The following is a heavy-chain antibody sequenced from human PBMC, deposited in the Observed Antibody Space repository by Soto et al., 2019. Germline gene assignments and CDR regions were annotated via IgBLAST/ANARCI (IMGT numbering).Heavy chain of an antibody. V-gene: IGHV2-5*01. Sequence: QITLKESGPTLVKPTQTLTLTCTFSGFSLSTSGVGVGWIRQPPGKALEWLALIYWNDDKRYSPSLKSRLTCTKETSKNQVVLTMTNMDPVDTASYYFAHGLAIAARNNWFDPWGQGTLVTVFS. D-gene: IGHD6-6*01. CDR1: GFSLSTSGVG. CDR2: IYWNDDK. J-gene: IGHJ5*02. CDR3: AHGLAIAARNNWFDP.